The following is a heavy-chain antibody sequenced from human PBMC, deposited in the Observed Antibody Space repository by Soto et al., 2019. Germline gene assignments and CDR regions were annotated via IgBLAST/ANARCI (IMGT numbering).Heavy chain of an antibody. J-gene: IGHJ4*02. Sequence: EVQLLESGGDLVQPGGSLRLSCAASGFTFSNFAMSWVRQAPGKGLEWVSVISGGGGTTYYADSVKGRFTISRDNSKNTLYLQMDSLRAEDTALYYCAKAMSTPSCPRNYFDYWGQGTLVTVSS. CDR3: AKAMSTPSCPRNYFDY. D-gene: IGHD6-6*01. V-gene: IGHV3-23*01. CDR2: ISGGGGTT. CDR1: GFTFSNFA.